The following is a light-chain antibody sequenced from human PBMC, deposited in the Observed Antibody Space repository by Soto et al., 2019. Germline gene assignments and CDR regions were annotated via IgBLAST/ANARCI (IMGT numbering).Light chain of an antibody. CDR2: GAC. J-gene: IGKJ1*01. CDR3: QQYGSSPGT. CDR1: QSVDSN. Sequence: EIVMTQSPGTLSVSQGERVTLSCRASQSVDSNLACYQQKPGQAHRLIIYGACTRAPGIPAKFSGSGFGIEFTLTISRLEPEDFAVYYCQQYGSSPGTFGQGTKVDI. V-gene: IGKV3-20*01.